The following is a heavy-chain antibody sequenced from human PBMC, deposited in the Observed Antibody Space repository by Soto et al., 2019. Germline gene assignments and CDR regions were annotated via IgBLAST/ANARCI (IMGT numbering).Heavy chain of an antibody. V-gene: IGHV1-69*02. D-gene: IGHD3-22*01. CDR2: IIPILGIA. CDR3: SYYYDRRQSRPPLPDAFDI. Sequence: QVQLVQSGAEVKKPGSSVKVSCKASGGTFSSYTISWVRQAPGQGLEWMGRIIPILGIANYAQKFQGRVTITADKSTSTAYMELSSLRSEDTAVYYCSYYYDRRQSRPPLPDAFDIWGQGTMVTVSS. CDR1: GGTFSSYT. J-gene: IGHJ3*02.